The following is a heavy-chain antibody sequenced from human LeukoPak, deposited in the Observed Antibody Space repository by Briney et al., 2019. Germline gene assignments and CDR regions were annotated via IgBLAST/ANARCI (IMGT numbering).Heavy chain of an antibody. CDR3: ARMEYQLLYYFDY. V-gene: IGHV3-7*01. CDR2: IKQDGSEK. CDR1: GFTFSSYW. Sequence: PGGSLRLSCAASGFTFSSYWMSWVRQAPGKGLEWVANIKQDGSEKYYVDSVKGRFTISRDNAKNSLYLQMNSLRAEDTAVYYCARMEYQLLYYFDYWGQGTLVTVSS. D-gene: IGHD2-2*01. J-gene: IGHJ4*02.